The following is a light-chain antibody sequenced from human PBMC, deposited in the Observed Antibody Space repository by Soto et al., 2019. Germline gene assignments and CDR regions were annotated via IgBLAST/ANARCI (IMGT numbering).Light chain of an antibody. CDR1: SSNIGATYD. Sequence: QSALTQPPSVSGAPGQTVTISCTGSSSNIGATYDVQWYQQLPGTAPKLLIYGNSNRPSGVPDRFSGSKSGTSASLAITGLQADDEADYYCQSYDSSLSAHYVFGSGTKVTVL. CDR2: GNS. CDR3: QSYDSSLSAHYV. V-gene: IGLV1-40*01. J-gene: IGLJ1*01.